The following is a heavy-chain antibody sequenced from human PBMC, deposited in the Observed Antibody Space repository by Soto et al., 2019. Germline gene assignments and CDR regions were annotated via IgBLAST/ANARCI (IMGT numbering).Heavy chain of an antibody. CDR2: IIPIFGTA. Sequence: GASVKVSCKASGGTFSSYAISWVRQAPGQGLEWMGGIIPIFGTANYAQKFQGRVTISVDTSKNQFSLKLSSVTAADTAVYYCAREDYYDSSGYSYFFDYWGQGTLVTVSS. CDR3: AREDYYDSSGYSYFFDY. V-gene: IGHV1-69*06. CDR1: GGTFSSYA. D-gene: IGHD3-22*01. J-gene: IGHJ4*02.